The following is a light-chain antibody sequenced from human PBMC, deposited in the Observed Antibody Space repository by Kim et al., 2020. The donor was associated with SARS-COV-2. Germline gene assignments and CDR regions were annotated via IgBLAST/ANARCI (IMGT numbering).Light chain of an antibody. CDR3: GTWDSSLSAVV. Sequence: GQQANNPCSGSTSNIGNNYVSWYQQLPGTAPKLLIYDNNKRPSGIPDRFSGSKSGTSATLDISGLQTGDEADYYCGTWDSSLSAVVFGGGTQLTVL. V-gene: IGLV1-51*01. CDR1: TSNIGNNY. J-gene: IGLJ2*01. CDR2: DNN.